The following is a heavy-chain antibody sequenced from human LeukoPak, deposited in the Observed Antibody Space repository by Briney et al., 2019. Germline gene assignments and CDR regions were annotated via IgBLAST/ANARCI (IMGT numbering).Heavy chain of an antibody. J-gene: IGHJ4*02. D-gene: IGHD2/OR15-2a*01. CDR3: ARESLSTSPDY. CDR1: GFTFSSYS. V-gene: IGHV3-21*01. Sequence: GGSLRLSCAASGFTFSSYSMNWVRQAPGKGLEWVSSISSSSSYIHYADSVKGRFTISRDNAKNSLYLQMNSLRAEDTAVYYCARESLSTSPDYWGQGTLVTVSS. CDR2: ISSSSSYI.